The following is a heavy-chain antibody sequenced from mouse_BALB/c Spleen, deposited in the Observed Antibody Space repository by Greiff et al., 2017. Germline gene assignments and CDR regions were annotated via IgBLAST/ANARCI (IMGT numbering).Heavy chain of an antibody. CDR3: AREGSYYAMDY. CDR1: GYTFTDYN. V-gene: IGHV1S29*02. CDR2: IYPYNGGT. J-gene: IGHJ4*01. Sequence: VQLKESGAELVKPGASVKLSCKASGYTFTDYNMHWVKQSHGKSLEWIGYIYPYNGGTGYNQKFKSKATLTVDNSSSTAYMELRSLTSEDSAVYYCAREGSYYAMDYWGQGTSVTVSS.